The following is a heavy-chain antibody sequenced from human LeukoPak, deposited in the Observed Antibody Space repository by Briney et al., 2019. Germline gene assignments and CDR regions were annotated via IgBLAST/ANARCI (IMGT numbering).Heavy chain of an antibody. CDR2: MNPNSGNT. Sequence: ASVKVSCKASGYTFTRYDINWARQATGQGLEWIGWMNPNSGNTGYAQKFQGRDTMTRNTSISTAYMELSSLRSEDTAVYYCARWSYYDSSGYYQNDAFDIWGKGTMVTVSS. D-gene: IGHD3-22*01. CDR1: GYTFTRYD. V-gene: IGHV1-8*01. J-gene: IGHJ3*02. CDR3: ARWSYYDSSGYYQNDAFDI.